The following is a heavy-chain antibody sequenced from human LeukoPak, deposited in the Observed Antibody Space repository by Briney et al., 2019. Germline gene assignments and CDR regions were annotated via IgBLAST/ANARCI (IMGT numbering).Heavy chain of an antibody. CDR1: GYTFTSYY. Sequence: ASVKVSCKASGYTFTSYYMHWVRQAPGQGLEWMGIIHPSGGSTSYAQKFQGRVTMTRDMSTSTDYMELSSLRSEDTAVYYCARGDLIRFLEWDDAFDIWGQGTMVTVSS. D-gene: IGHD3-3*01. V-gene: IGHV1-46*01. J-gene: IGHJ3*02. CDR2: IHPSGGST. CDR3: ARGDLIRFLEWDDAFDI.